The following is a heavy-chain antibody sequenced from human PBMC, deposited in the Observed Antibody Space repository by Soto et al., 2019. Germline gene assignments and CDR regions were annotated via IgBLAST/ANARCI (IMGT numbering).Heavy chain of an antibody. CDR3: ARAGIAVAASYYYYGMDV. Sequence: SVKVSCKASGGTFSSYAISWVRQAPGQGLEWMGGIIPIFGTANYAQKFQGRVTITADESTSTAYMELSSLRSEDTAVYYCARAGIAVAASYYYYGMDVWGQGTTVTVSS. CDR1: GGTFSSYA. D-gene: IGHD6-19*01. J-gene: IGHJ6*02. CDR2: IIPIFGTA. V-gene: IGHV1-69*13.